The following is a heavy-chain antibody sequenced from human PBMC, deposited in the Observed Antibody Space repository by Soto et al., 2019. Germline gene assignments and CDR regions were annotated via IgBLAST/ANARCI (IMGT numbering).Heavy chain of an antibody. CDR3: VRDGGGGYSQVDH. V-gene: IGHV3-30*03. CDR1: GFSFRNYG. D-gene: IGHD5-18*01. J-gene: IGHJ4*02. Sequence: QVQLVESGGGVVQPGGSPRLSCVVSGFSFRNYGMHWVRRVAGGGLEWVAVVSHDGSNKYYVDSLKGRFTISRDNSKNTVFLQMDSLGPDDTAVYYCVRDGGGGYSQVDHWGQGTLVIVSS. CDR2: VSHDGSNK.